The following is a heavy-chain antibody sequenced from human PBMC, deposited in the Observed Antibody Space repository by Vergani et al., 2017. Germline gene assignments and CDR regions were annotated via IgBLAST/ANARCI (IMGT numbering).Heavy chain of an antibody. Sequence: QVQLVQSGAEVKKPRSSLKVSCKSSVGTFISSAISWFRQAPGQGLEWMGRIIPIFGTANYAQKFQGRVTITADESTSTAYMELSSLRSEDTAVYYCARDRAYDYGGNSGVDAFDIWGQGTMVTVSS. CDR1: VGTFISSA. J-gene: IGHJ3*02. V-gene: IGHV1-69*13. CDR2: IIPIFGTA. CDR3: ARDRAYDYGGNSGVDAFDI. D-gene: IGHD4-23*01.